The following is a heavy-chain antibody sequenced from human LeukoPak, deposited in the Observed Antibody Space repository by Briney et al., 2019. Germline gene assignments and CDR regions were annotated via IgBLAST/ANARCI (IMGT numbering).Heavy chain of an antibody. CDR1: GFTFSSYG. CDR3: AKDQAAAGIRTFDY. J-gene: IGHJ4*02. Sequence: PGGSLRLSCAASGFTFSSYGMHWVRQAPGKGLEWVAFIRYDGSNKYYADSVKGRFTISRDNSKNTLYLQMNSLRAEDTAVYYCAKDQAAAGIRTFDYWGQGTLVTVSS. V-gene: IGHV3-30*02. D-gene: IGHD6-13*01. CDR2: IRYDGSNK.